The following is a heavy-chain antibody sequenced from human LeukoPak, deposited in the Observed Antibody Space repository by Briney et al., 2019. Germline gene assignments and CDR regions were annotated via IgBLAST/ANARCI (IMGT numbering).Heavy chain of an antibody. CDR1: GFTFSSYW. CDR3: AREGYYDSSGYYR. D-gene: IGHD3-22*01. J-gene: IGHJ4*02. V-gene: IGHV3-7*01. Sequence: GRSLRLSCVASGFTFSSYWMSWVRQAPGKGLEWVANIKQDGSEKYYVDSVKGRFTISRDNAKNSLYLQMNSLRAEDTAVYYCAREGYYDSSGYYRWGQGTLVTVSS. CDR2: IKQDGSEK.